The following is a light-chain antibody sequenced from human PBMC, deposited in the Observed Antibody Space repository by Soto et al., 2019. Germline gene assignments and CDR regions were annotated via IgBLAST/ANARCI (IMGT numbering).Light chain of an antibody. V-gene: IGKV3-20*01. J-gene: IGKJ1*01. CDR2: GAS. Sequence: DIVLTQSPGTLSLSPGERATLSCRASQSFSSYLAWYQQNPGQAPRLLIYGASNRATDIPDRFSGSGSGTDFTLTISRLEPEDFAMYYCQQYGSSPWTFGQGTKVEIK. CDR3: QQYGSSPWT. CDR1: QSFSSY.